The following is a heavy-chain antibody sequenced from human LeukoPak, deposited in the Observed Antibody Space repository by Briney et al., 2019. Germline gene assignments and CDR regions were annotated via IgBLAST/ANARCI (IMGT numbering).Heavy chain of an antibody. V-gene: IGHV3-11*04. D-gene: IGHD6-13*01. Sequence: GGSLRLSCAASGFIFSGYYMGWIRQAPGRGLEWISYITDNGYKIYYTDSVKGRFTMSRDNAKKSLYLQMNSLRAEDTAVYYCARETPYSSSWTVFDYWGQGTLVTVSS. J-gene: IGHJ4*02. CDR1: GFIFSGYY. CDR3: ARETPYSSSWTVFDY. CDR2: ITDNGYKI.